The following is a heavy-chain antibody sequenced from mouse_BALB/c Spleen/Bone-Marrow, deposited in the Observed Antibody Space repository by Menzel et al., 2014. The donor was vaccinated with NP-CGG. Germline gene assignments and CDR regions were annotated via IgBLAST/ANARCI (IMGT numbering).Heavy chain of an antibody. Sequence: VKVVESGPGLVAPSQSLSITCTVSGFSLTSYGVHWVRQPPGKGLEWLGVIWAGGSTNYNSALMSRPSISKDNSKSXVFLKMNSLQTDDTAMYYCVREDGHLHYYSMDYWGQGTSVTVSS. CDR3: VREDGHLHYYSMDY. J-gene: IGHJ4*01. V-gene: IGHV2-9*02. CDR1: GFSLTSYG. CDR2: IWAGGST. D-gene: IGHD2-3*01.